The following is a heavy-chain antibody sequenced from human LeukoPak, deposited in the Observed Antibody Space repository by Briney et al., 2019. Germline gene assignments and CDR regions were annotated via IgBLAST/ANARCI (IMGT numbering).Heavy chain of an antibody. CDR3: ARGEMATPVDY. CDR2: IYYSGST. CDR1: GGSISSSSYY. J-gene: IGHJ4*02. Sequence: NPSETLSLTCTVSGGSISSSSYYWGWIRQPPGKGLEWIGSIYYSGSTYYNPSLKSRVTISVDTTKNQFSLKLSSVTAADTAVYYCARGEMATPVDYWGQGTLVTVSS. D-gene: IGHD5-24*01. V-gene: IGHV4-39*01.